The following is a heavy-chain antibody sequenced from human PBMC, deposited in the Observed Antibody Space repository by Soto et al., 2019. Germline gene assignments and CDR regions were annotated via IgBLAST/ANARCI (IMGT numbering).Heavy chain of an antibody. Sequence: PSETLSLTCTVSGASISTYYWSWIRQLPGKGLEWIGYISYGGSTNYNPSLKSRVTISFDASKNEISLQVRSATAADAAVYYCARDLKEYCSDGKCNWFDPWGQGTLVTVS. CDR2: ISYGGST. D-gene: IGHD2-15*01. CDR1: GASISTYY. CDR3: ARDLKEYCSDGKCNWFDP. V-gene: IGHV4-59*01. J-gene: IGHJ5*02.